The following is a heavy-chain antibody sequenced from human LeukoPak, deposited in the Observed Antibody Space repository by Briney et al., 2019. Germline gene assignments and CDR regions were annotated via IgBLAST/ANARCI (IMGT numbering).Heavy chain of an antibody. J-gene: IGHJ5*02. CDR1: GYTFSGYY. Sequence: ASVKVSCKASGYTFSGYYMHWVRQAPGQGLEWMGWISAYNGNTNYAQKLQGRVTMTTDTSTSTAYMELRSLRSDDTAVYYCARGMGTMIVGRDWFDPWGQGTLVTVSS. CDR2: ISAYNGNT. V-gene: IGHV1-18*04. CDR3: ARGMGTMIVGRDWFDP. D-gene: IGHD3-22*01.